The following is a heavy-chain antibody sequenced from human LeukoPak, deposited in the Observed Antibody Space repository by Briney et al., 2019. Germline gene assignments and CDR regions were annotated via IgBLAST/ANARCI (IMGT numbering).Heavy chain of an antibody. V-gene: IGHV4-4*07. D-gene: IGHD7-27*01. CDR3: ATLSGEAAPYYFDY. CDR1: GGSISSYY. CDR2: IYTSGST. J-gene: IGHJ4*02. Sequence: PSETLSLTCTVSGGSISSYYWSWIRQPAGKGLEWIGRIYTSGSTSYNPSLKSRVTISVDTSKNQFSLKLSSVTAADTAVYYCATLSGEAAPYYFDYWGQGTLVTVSS.